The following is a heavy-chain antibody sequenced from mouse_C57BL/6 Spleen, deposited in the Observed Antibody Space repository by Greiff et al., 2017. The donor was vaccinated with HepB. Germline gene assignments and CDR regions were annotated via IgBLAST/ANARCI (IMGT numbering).Heavy chain of an antibody. CDR2: IDPENGDT. Sequence: VQLQQSGAELVRPGASVKLSCTASGFNIKDDYMHWVKQRPEQGLEWIGWIDPENGDTEYASKFQGKATITADTSSNTAYLQLSSLTSEDTAVYYCTRGYYGSSPYAMDYWGQGTSVTVSS. CDR1: GFNIKDDY. V-gene: IGHV14-4*01. D-gene: IGHD1-1*01. CDR3: TRGYYGSSPYAMDY. J-gene: IGHJ4*01.